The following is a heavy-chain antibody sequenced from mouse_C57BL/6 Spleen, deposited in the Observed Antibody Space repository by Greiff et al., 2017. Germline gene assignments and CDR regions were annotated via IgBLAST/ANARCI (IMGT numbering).Heavy chain of an antibody. J-gene: IGHJ4*01. CDR1: GFSLTSYG. CDR2: IWSDGST. D-gene: IGHD2-14*01. V-gene: IGHV2-6-1*01. CDR3: ARHRGTAGMDY. Sequence: VQLKESGPGLVAPSQSLSITCTVSGFSLTSYGVHWVRQPPGKGLEWLVVIWSDGSTTYNSSLKSRRCISKDNSKSQVFLKMNSLQTDDTAMYYCARHRGTAGMDYWGQGTSVTVSS.